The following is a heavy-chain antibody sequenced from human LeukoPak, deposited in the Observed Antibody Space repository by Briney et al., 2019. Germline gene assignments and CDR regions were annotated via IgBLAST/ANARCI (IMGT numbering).Heavy chain of an antibody. CDR2: IYYSGST. CDR3: ARQGYSYGYYKGGTSDY. Sequence: SETLSLTCTVSGGSTDSYYYWSWIRQPPVKGLEWIGYIYYSGSTNYNPSLKSRVTISVDTSKNQFSLKLSSVTAADTAVYYCARQGYSYGYYKGGTSDYWGQGTLVTVSS. D-gene: IGHD5-18*01. CDR1: GGSTDSYYY. V-gene: IGHV4-59*08. J-gene: IGHJ4*02.